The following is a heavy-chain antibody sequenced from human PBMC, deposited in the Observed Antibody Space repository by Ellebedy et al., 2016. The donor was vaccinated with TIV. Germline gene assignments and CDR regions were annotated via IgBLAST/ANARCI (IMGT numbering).Heavy chain of an antibody. CDR1: GGSISSYY. Sequence: SETLSLXXTVSGGSISSYYWSWIRQPPGKGLEWIGYIYYSGSTNYNPSLKSRVTISVDTSKNQFSLKLSSVTAADTAVYYCARGLRGSPDFDYWGQGTLVTVSS. CDR2: IYYSGST. V-gene: IGHV4-59*01. J-gene: IGHJ4*02. D-gene: IGHD6-19*01. CDR3: ARGLRGSPDFDY.